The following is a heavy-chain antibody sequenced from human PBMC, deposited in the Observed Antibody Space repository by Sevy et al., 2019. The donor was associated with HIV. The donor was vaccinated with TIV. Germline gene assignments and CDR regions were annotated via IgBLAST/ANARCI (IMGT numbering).Heavy chain of an antibody. Sequence: GGSLRLSCAASGFTFSSYGMHWVRQAPGKGLEWVALISYDGSNKYYADSVKGRFTISRGNSKNTLYLQMNSLRAEDTAVYYCAKADSSGFEVDGDYYYYYGMDVWGQGTTVTVSS. CDR1: GFTFSSYG. CDR2: ISYDGSNK. D-gene: IGHD6-19*01. V-gene: IGHV3-30*18. J-gene: IGHJ6*02. CDR3: AKADSSGFEVDGDYYYYYGMDV.